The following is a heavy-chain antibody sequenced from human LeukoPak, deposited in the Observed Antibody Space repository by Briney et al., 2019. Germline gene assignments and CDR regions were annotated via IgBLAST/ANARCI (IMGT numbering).Heavy chain of an antibody. CDR2: ISSSSTYI. CDR1: GFTFNSYS. Sequence: GGSLRLSCAASGFTFNSYSMHWVRQAPEKGLEWSSSISSSSTYIYNADSVKGRFTISRDNSKNTLYLQMNSLRAEDTAVYYCARSPTGLTNFDYWGQGTLVAVSS. V-gene: IGHV3-21*01. D-gene: IGHD1-14*01. J-gene: IGHJ4*02. CDR3: ARSPTGLTNFDY.